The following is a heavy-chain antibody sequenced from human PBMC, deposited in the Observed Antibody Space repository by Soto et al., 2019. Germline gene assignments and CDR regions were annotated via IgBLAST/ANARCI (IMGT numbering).Heavy chain of an antibody. V-gene: IGHV4-31*03. CDR1: GGSISSGGYY. D-gene: IGHD2-2*02. CDR2: IYYSGST. J-gene: IGHJ6*02. CDR3: ARDRVDYCSSTSCYRDYYYYGMDV. Sequence: SETLSLTCTVSGGSISSGGYYWSWIRQHPGKGLEWIGYIYYSGSTYYNPSLKSRVTISVDTSKNQFSLKLSSVTAADTAVYYCARDRVDYCSSTSCYRDYYYYGMDVWGQGTTVTVSS.